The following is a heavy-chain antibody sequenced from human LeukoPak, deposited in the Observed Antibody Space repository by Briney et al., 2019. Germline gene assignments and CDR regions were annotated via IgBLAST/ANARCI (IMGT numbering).Heavy chain of an antibody. J-gene: IGHJ4*02. CDR1: GFTFSSYA. Sequence: GGSLRLSCAASGFTFSSYAMSWVRQAPGKGLEWVSAISGSGGSTYYADSVRGRFTISRDNSRNTMYLQMNSLTPEDTAVYYCAKDVVDIYSSSWLWYFDQWGQGTLVTVSS. CDR2: ISGSGGST. CDR3: AKDVVDIYSSSWLWYFDQ. D-gene: IGHD6-13*01. V-gene: IGHV3-23*01.